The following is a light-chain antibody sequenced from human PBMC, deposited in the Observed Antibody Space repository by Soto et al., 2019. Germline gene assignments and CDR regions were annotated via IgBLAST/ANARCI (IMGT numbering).Light chain of an antibody. J-gene: IGLJ1*01. CDR3: SSYSTTNILV. Sequence: QSVLTQPASVSGSPGQSVTISCTGASSDVGAYEHASWYQQHPGRAPKLILYDVNHRPSGVSNHFSGSKSGNTASLVISGLQANDEADYYCSSYSTTNILVFGSGTKVTVL. V-gene: IGLV2-14*03. CDR1: SSDVGAYEH. CDR2: DVN.